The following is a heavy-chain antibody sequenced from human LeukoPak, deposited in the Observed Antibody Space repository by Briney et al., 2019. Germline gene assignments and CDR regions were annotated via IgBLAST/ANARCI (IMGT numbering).Heavy chain of an antibody. Sequence: GASVKVSCKASGYTFTSYDINWVRQAPGKGLEWMGGFDPEDGETIYAQKFQGRVTVTEDTSTDTAYMELSSLRSEDTAVYYCATDLDYGGNVNYWGQGTLVTVSS. J-gene: IGHJ4*02. CDR3: ATDLDYGGNVNY. D-gene: IGHD4-23*01. V-gene: IGHV1-24*01. CDR1: GYTFTSYD. CDR2: FDPEDGET.